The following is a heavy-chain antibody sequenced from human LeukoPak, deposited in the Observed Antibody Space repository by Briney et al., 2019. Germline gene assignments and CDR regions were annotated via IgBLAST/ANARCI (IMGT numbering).Heavy chain of an antibody. CDR2: IYDSGST. J-gene: IGHJ4*02. Sequence: PSETLSLTCAVSGGSINNYYWSWIRQPPGKGLEWIGYIYDSGSTNYNPSLQSRVTTSLDTSKNQFSLKLSSVTAADTAVYYCARGYCTNAVCSLGPTQAWGQGTLVTVSS. CDR3: ARGYCTNAVCSLGPTQA. V-gene: IGHV4-59*12. CDR1: GGSINNYY. D-gene: IGHD2-8*01.